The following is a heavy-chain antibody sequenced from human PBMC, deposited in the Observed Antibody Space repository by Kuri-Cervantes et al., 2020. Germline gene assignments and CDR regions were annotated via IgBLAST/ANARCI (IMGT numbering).Heavy chain of an antibody. Sequence: ETLSLTCAASGFTFSSYSMNWVRQAPGKGLEWVSYISSSSSTIYYADSVKGRFTISRDNSKNTLSLQMNSLRAEDTAVYYCTRDPTGYRYFDYWGQGTLVTVSS. CDR3: TRDPTGYRYFDY. J-gene: IGHJ4*02. V-gene: IGHV3-48*01. CDR2: ISSSSSTI. CDR1: GFTFSSYS. D-gene: IGHD6-13*01.